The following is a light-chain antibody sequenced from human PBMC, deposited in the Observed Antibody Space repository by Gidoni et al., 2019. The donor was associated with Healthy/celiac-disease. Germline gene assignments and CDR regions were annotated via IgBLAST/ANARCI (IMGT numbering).Light chain of an antibody. CDR2: DAS. Sequence: ELVLTQSPATLSLSAGERATRSCRASQSVSSYLAWYQQKPGQAPRLLIYDASNRATGIPARFSGSGSGTDFTLTISSLEPEDFAVYYCQQRSNWPPLAFGGGTKVEIQ. CDR1: QSVSSY. J-gene: IGKJ4*01. CDR3: QQRSNWPPLA. V-gene: IGKV3-11*01.